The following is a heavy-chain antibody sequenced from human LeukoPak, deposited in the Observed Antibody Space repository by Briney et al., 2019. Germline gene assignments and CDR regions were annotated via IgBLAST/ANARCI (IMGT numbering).Heavy chain of an antibody. CDR3: ARTTYYYDSSGYYYDY. Sequence: ASVKVSCKASGGTFSSYAISWVRQAPGQGLEWMGGIIPIFGTANYAQKFQGRVTITADESTSTAYMELSSLRSEDTAVYYCARTTYYYDSSGYYYDYWGQGTLVTVSS. J-gene: IGHJ4*02. V-gene: IGHV1-69*13. CDR1: GGTFSSYA. CDR2: IIPIFGTA. D-gene: IGHD3-22*01.